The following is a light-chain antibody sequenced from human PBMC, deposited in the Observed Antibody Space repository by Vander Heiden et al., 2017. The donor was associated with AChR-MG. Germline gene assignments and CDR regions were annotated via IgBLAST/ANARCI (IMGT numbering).Light chain of an antibody. CDR3: GTWDTSLNSEV. CDR2: DNY. V-gene: IGLV1-51*01. Sequence: QSVLTQPPSAYAAPGQRVTISCSGSHSNAGNNYVSWYQQFPGTAPKLLIYDNYKRPSGIPDRFSATKSGTSATLDISGLQTGDEADYYCGTWDTSLNSEVFGGGTKLTVL. J-gene: IGLJ2*01. CDR1: HSNAGNNY.